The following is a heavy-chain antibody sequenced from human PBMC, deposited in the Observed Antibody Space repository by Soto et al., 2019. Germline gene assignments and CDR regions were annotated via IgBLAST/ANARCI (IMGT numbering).Heavy chain of an antibody. D-gene: IGHD3-10*01. CDR1: GASISSGGYY. J-gene: IGHJ4*02. CDR3: ASGSTYFYGSGTYGFDF. Sequence: SETLSLTCTVSGASISSGGYYWSCIRQHPGRGLECIGYIYYSGSTDYSPSLKSRLTISVDTSNNQFSLDLSSVTAADTAVYYCASGSTYFYGSGTYGFDFWGQGTPVTVSS. V-gene: IGHV4-31*03. CDR2: IYYSGST.